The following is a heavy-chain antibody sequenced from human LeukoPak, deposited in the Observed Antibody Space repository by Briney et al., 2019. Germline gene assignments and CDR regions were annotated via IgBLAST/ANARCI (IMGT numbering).Heavy chain of an antibody. D-gene: IGHD6-13*01. V-gene: IGHV3-33*01. CDR2: IWYDGSKK. J-gene: IGHJ4*02. CDR3: ARDRRYSSSWPIDY. Sequence: PGRSLRLSCAASGFTFSGYGMHWVRQAPGKGLEWVAVIWYDGSKKYYADSVKGRFTIHRDNSKNTLFLQMDSLRAEDTAMYYCARDRRYSSSWPIDYWGPGNLVTVSS. CDR1: GFTFSGYG.